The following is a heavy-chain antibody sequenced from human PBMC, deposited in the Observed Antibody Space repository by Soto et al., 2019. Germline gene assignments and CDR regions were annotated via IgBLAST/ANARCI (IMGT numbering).Heavy chain of an antibody. CDR3: ARIRFGDYYYYYGMDV. CDR1: GFTVSSNY. D-gene: IGHD3-10*01. CDR2: IDWDDDK. J-gene: IGHJ6*02. V-gene: IGHV2-70*01. Sequence: TLRLSCAASGFTVSSNYMSWIRQPPGKALEWLALIDWDDDKYYSTSLKTRLTISKDTSKNQVVLTMTNMDPVDTATYYCARIRFGDYYYYYGMDVWGRGTTVTVSS.